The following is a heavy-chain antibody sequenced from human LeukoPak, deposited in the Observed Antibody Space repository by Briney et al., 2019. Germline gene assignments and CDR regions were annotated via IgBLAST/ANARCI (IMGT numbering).Heavy chain of an antibody. V-gene: IGHV4-59*01. CDR3: ARVRRADELDY. J-gene: IGHJ4*02. D-gene: IGHD1-1*01. CDR2: IYYSGST. CDR1: GGSISGYY. Sequence: SETLPLTCTVSGGSISGYYWTWIRQPPGKGLEWIGYIYYSGSTKYNASLKSRVTISVDTSKNQFSLELSSVTAADTAVYYCARVRRADELDYWGQRRLVSVSS.